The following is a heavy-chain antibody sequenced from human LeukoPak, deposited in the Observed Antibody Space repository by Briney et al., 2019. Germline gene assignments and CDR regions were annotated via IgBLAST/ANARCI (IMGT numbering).Heavy chain of an antibody. V-gene: IGHV1-3*01. CDR1: GYTFTSYA. CDR3: ARGALSLDGPADYYYYYGMDV. Sequence: ASVKVSCKASGYTFTSYAMHWVRQAPGQRLEWMGWINAGNGNTKYSQKFQGRVTITRDTSASTAYMELSSLRSEDTAVYYCARGALSLDGPADYYYYYGMDVWGQGTTVTVSS. J-gene: IGHJ6*02. D-gene: IGHD3-16*02. CDR2: INAGNGNT.